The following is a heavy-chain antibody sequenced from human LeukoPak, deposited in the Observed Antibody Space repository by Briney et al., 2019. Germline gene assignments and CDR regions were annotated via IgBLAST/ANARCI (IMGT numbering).Heavy chain of an antibody. D-gene: IGHD6-13*01. V-gene: IGHV3-74*01. Sequence: GALRLSCTVSGFTFSTHWMRWVRQAPGKGRVWVSHIKGDGTFTNYADSVKGRFTISRDNAKNTLFLQMNSLRAEDTAVYYCARDGLAAAADYWGQGTLVTVSS. CDR2: IKGDGTFT. CDR1: GFTFSTHW. CDR3: ARDGLAAAADY. J-gene: IGHJ4*02.